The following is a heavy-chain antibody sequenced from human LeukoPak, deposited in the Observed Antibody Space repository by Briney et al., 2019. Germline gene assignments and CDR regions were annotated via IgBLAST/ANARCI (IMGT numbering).Heavy chain of an antibody. Sequence: GGSLRLSCAASGFTFSSYWMHWVRQAPGKGLVWVSRINSDGSSTTYADFVKGRFTISRDNAKNTLYLQMNSLRAEDTAVYYCASSPNDYEIRWGQGTLVTVTS. CDR2: INSDGSST. V-gene: IGHV3-74*01. CDR3: ASSPNDYEIR. CDR1: GFTFSSYW. D-gene: IGHD3-16*01. J-gene: IGHJ4*02.